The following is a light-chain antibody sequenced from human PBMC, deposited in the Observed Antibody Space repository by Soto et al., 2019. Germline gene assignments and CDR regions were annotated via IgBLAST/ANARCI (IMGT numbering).Light chain of an antibody. CDR2: EVS. J-gene: IGLJ2*01. V-gene: IGLV2-14*01. Sequence: QSALTQPASVSGSPGQSITISCTGTSSDVGGYNYVSWYQQHPGKAPKLMIYEVSNRPSGVSNRFSGSKSGNTASLTISGLQAEDAADYYCSSSTRSSVVFGGGTQLTVL. CDR3: SSSTRSSVV. CDR1: SSDVGGYNY.